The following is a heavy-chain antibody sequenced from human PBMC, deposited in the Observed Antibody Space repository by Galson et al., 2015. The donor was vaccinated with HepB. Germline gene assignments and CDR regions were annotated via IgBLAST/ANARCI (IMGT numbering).Heavy chain of an antibody. J-gene: IGHJ2*01. Sequence: SLRLSCAASGFTFSSYWMHWVRQAPGKGLVWVSRINSDGSSTSYADSVKGRFTISRDNAKNTLYLQMNSLRAEDTAVYYCARLAGWRRVDWYFDLWGRGTLVTVSS. CDR3: ARLAGWRRVDWYFDL. CDR2: INSDGSST. D-gene: IGHD2-21*02. V-gene: IGHV3-74*01. CDR1: GFTFSSYW.